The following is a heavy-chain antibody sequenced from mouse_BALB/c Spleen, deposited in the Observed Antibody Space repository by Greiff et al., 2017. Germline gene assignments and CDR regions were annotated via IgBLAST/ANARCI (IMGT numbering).Heavy chain of an antibody. V-gene: IGHV5-6-5*01. CDR2: ISSGGST. CDR3: ARGQDYGSIFAY. D-gene: IGHD1-1*01. J-gene: IGHJ3*01. Sequence: EVHLVESGGGLVKPGGSLKLSCAASGFTFSSYAMSWVRQTPEKRLEWVASISSGGSTYYPDSVKGRFTISRDNARNILYLQMSSLRSEDTAMYYCARGQDYGSIFAYWGQGTLVTVSA. CDR1: GFTFSSYA.